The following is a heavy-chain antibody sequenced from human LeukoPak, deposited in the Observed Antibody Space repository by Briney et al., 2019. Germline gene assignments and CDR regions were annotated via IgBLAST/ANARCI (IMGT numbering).Heavy chain of an antibody. Sequence: PGRSLKLSCAASGFTFSGSAMHWVRQASGKGLEWVGRIKSKANSYATAYAASVKGRFTISRDDSKNTAYLQMNSLKTEDTAVYYCSDAVWGYYMDVWGKGTTVTVSS. CDR2: IKSKANSYAT. CDR1: GFTFSGSA. D-gene: IGHD3-16*01. J-gene: IGHJ6*03. V-gene: IGHV3-73*01. CDR3: SDAVWGYYMDV.